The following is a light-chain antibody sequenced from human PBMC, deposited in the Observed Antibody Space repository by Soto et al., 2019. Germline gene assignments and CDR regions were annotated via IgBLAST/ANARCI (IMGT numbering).Light chain of an antibody. Sequence: DIVMTQSPDSLAVSLGERATIKCKSSQTVLYSSYNQNYLAWYQQKPGQPPKLLIYWASTRESGVPDRFSGSGSGTDFTLTISRLQAEDVAVYYCQQYYSSPLTFGGGTKVEIK. CDR3: QQYYSSPLT. J-gene: IGKJ4*01. CDR1: QTVLYSSYNQNY. CDR2: WAS. V-gene: IGKV4-1*01.